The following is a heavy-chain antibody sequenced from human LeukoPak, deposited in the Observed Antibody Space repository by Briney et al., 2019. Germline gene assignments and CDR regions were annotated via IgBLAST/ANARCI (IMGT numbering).Heavy chain of an antibody. D-gene: IGHD5-12*01. J-gene: IGHJ4*02. Sequence: GGSLRLSCAASGFTFSRFWMSWVRQAPGKGLEWVANIKQDGSEKYYVDSVKGRFTISRDNAKNSLYLQMNSLRAEYTAVFYCARDGTYTDYDPDFDIWGQGTLVSVSS. CDR3: ARDGTYTDYDPDFDI. CDR1: GFTFSRFW. V-gene: IGHV3-7*04. CDR2: IKQDGSEK.